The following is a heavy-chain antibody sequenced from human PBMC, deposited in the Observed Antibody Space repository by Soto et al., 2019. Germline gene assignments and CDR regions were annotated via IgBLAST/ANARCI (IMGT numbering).Heavy chain of an antibody. D-gene: IGHD3-10*01. CDR1: GFTFSKTW. CDR3: TAHRSSITMRRGFIIGDYYYSGMDV. J-gene: IGHJ6*02. CDR2: IKSIPDGGTA. V-gene: IGHV3-15*07. Sequence: GGSLRLSCAASGFTFSKTWMNWVRQAPGKGLEWVGRIKSIPDGGTADYAAPLKGRFTISRDDSKNTLFLQMNSLKTEDTAVYYCTAHRSSITMRRGFIIGDYYYSGMDVWGQGITVTVSS.